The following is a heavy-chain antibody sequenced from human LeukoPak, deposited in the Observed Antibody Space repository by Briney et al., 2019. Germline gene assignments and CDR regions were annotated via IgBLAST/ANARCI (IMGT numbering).Heavy chain of an antibody. Sequence: GGSLRLSCVASGFTFNSYSMNWVRQAPGRDLEWVSSITPSSNYIYYADSVKGRFTISRDNARNSLYLQMNSLRAEDTAIYFCVRAPAYESSNYYPWYFDTGAREPRSASPQ. J-gene: IGHJ4*02. D-gene: IGHD3-22*01. CDR1: GFTFNSYS. CDR2: ITPSSNYI. V-gene: IGHV3-21*01. CDR3: VRAPAYESSNYYPWYFDT.